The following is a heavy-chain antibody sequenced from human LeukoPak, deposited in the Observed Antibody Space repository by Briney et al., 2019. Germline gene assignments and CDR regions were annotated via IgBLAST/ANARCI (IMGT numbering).Heavy chain of an antibody. V-gene: IGHV1-46*01. Sequence: ASVKVSCKASGYTFTSYFMHWVRQAPGQGLEWMGVFNPSGGRTTYAQKFQGRVTMTRDTSTTTVYMELSSLRSDDTAVYYCARDAYGGNSGGIVYWGQGTLVTVSS. CDR3: ARDAYGGNSGGIVY. J-gene: IGHJ4*02. D-gene: IGHD4-23*01. CDR2: FNPSGGRT. CDR1: GYTFTSYF.